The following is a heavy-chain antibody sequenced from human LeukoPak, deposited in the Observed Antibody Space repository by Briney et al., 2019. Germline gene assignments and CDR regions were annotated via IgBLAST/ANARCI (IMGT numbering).Heavy chain of an antibody. CDR3: VRRDNTGWNYFDY. V-gene: IGHV4-39*02. CDR1: GVSISSSTNC. J-gene: IGHJ4*02. Sequence: SETLSLTCTVSGVSISSSTNCWGWIRQPPGKGMEWIGSICDSGSAYYNPPLKSRVTISVDTSKNHLSLKLTSVLAADTAIYYCVRRDNTGWNYFDYWGQGILVTVSS. D-gene: IGHD6-19*01. CDR2: ICDSGSA.